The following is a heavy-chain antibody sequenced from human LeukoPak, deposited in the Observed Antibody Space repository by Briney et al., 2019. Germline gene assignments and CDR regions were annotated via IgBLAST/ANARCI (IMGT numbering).Heavy chain of an antibody. V-gene: IGHV3-21*01. CDR2: ISSSSSYI. D-gene: IGHD6-19*01. J-gene: IGHJ6*02. CDR3: ARDAQQWLYDYYYYGMDV. CDR1: GFTFSSYS. Sequence: GGSLRLSCAASGFTFSSYSMNWVRQAPGKGLEWVSSISSSSSYIYYADSVKGRFTISRDNAKNSLYLQMNSLRAEDTAVYYCARDAQQWLYDYYYYGMDVWGQGTTVTVSS.